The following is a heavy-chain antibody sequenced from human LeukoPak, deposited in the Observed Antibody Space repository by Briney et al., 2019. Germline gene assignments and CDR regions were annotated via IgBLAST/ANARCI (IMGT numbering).Heavy chain of an antibody. CDR3: AKDQYYYDSSGYYSPRVFDY. Sequence: GGSLRLSCAASRSTFITRGMTWLRQAPGKGLEWVSTISGGGSKTYYADSVKGRFTISRDNSKKTLYLQMNSLRAEDTAVYYCAKDQYYYDSSGYYSPRVFDYWGQGTLVTVSS. J-gene: IGHJ4*02. D-gene: IGHD3-22*01. CDR1: RSTFITRG. CDR2: ISGGGSKT. V-gene: IGHV3-23*01.